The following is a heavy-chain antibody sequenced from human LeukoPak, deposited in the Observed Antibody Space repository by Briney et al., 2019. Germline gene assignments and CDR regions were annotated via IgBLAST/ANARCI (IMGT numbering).Heavy chain of an antibody. D-gene: IGHD5-12*01. V-gene: IGHV4-61*01. CDR1: GGSVSSGSYY. J-gene: IGHJ4*02. Sequence: SETLSLTCTVSGGSVSSGSYYWSWIRQPPGKGLEWIGYIYCSGSTNYNPSLKSRVTISVDTSKNQFSLKLSSVTAAGTAAYYCASNIVATDRFDYWGQGTLVTVSS. CDR2: IYCSGST. CDR3: ASNIVATDRFDY.